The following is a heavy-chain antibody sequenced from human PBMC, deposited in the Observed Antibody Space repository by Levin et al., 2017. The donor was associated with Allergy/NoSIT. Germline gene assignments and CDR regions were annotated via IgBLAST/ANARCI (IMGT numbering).Heavy chain of an antibody. D-gene: IGHD3-22*01. CDR2: INSDGSSI. Sequence: GGSLRLSCAASGFTFSNSWMNWVRQAPGKGLVWVSRINSDGSSIRYADSVRGRFTISRDNAKNTLYLQMNSLRAEDTAVYYCVRDSSAYNWGQGTLVTVSS. J-gene: IGHJ4*02. CDR3: VRDSSAYN. CDR1: GFTFSNSW. V-gene: IGHV3-74*01.